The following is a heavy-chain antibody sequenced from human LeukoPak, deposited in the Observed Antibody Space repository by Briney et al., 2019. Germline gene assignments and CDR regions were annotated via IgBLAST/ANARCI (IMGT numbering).Heavy chain of an antibody. V-gene: IGHV4-4*02. CDR1: GASISSNNW. D-gene: IGHD5-24*01. CDR3: AREEIRSWFDP. CDR2: IYHSGST. Sequence: SGTLSLTCAVSGASISSNNWWWSWVRQPPGKGLEWIGEIYHSGSTNYNPSLKSRVTMSVDKSKNQFSLKLSSVTAADTAVYYCAREEIRSWFDPWGQGTLVTVSS. J-gene: IGHJ5*02.